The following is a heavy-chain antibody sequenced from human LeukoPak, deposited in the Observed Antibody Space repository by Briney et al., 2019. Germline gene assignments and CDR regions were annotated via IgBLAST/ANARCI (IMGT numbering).Heavy chain of an antibody. CDR3: ARDDTAMAYYYYYYGMDV. Sequence: ASVKVSCKASGYTFTSYGISWVRQAPGQGLEWMGWISAYNGNTNYAQKLQGRVTMTTDTSTSTAYMELRSLRSDGTAVYYCARDDTAMAYYYYYYGMDVWGQGTTVTVSS. J-gene: IGHJ6*02. CDR2: ISAYNGNT. V-gene: IGHV1-18*01. CDR1: GYTFTSYG. D-gene: IGHD5-18*01.